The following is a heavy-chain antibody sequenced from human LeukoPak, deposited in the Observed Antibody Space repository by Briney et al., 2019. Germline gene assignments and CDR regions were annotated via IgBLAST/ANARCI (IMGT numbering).Heavy chain of an antibody. V-gene: IGHV1-18*01. CDR1: GYTFTSYG. CDR2: ISAYNGNT. J-gene: IGHJ2*01. Sequence: ASVKVSCKASGYTFTSYGISWVRQAPGQGLEWMGWISAYNGNTNYAQKLQGRVTMTTDTSTSTAYMELRSLRSDDTAVYYCARNGLLWFGEFEWYFDLWGRGTLVTVSS. CDR3: ARNGLLWFGEFEWYFDL. D-gene: IGHD3-10*01.